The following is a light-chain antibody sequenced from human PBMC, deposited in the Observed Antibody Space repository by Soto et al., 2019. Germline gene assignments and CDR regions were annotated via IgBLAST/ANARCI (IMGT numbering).Light chain of an antibody. CDR3: QEYGSSPIT. J-gene: IGKJ5*01. Sequence: VVTLSLKKMCLSPGERATLSCRASQSLTNSFIAWYQQKPGQAPRLLIFGASNRAAGIPDRFSGSRSGTDFTLTFGRLEPEDCAGYYCQEYGSSPITFAQMTRLDIK. V-gene: IGKV3-20*01. CDR2: GAS. CDR1: QSLTNSF.